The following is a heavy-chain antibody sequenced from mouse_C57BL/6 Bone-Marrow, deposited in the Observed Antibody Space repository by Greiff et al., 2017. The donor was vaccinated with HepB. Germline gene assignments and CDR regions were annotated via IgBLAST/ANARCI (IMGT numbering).Heavy chain of an antibody. D-gene: IGHD2-4*01. CDR3: ARDLGEIYYDYDGRYFDV. CDR1: GYSITSGYY. Sequence: VQLKESGPGLVKPSQSLSLTCSVTGYSITSGYYWNWIRQFPGNKLEWMGYISYDGSNNYNPSLKNRISITRDTSKNQFFLKLNSVTTEDTATYYCARDLGEIYYDYDGRYFDVWGTGTTVTVSS. J-gene: IGHJ1*03. CDR2: ISYDGSN. V-gene: IGHV3-6*01.